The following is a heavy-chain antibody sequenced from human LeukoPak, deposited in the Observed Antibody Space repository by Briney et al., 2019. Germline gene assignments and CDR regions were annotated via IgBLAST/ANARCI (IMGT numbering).Heavy chain of an antibody. Sequence: PGGSLRLSCAASGFTFSSYSMNWVRQAPGKGLEWVSSISSSSSYIYYADSVKGRFTISRDNSKNTVFLQMNSLRAEDTAVYYCAKWGDYDVLTGYYVSDYWGQGTLVTVS. V-gene: IGHV3-21*04. J-gene: IGHJ4*02. CDR1: GFTFSSYS. D-gene: IGHD3-9*01. CDR3: AKWGDYDVLTGYYVSDY. CDR2: ISSSSSYI.